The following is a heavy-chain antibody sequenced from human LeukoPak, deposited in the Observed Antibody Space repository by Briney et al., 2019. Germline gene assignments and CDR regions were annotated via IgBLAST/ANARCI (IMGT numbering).Heavy chain of an antibody. CDR3: AKDRDKAYYYYMDV. Sequence: QPGGSLRLSCAASGFTFDDYAMHWVRQAPGKGLEWVSLISWDGGSTYYADSVKGRFTISRDNSKNSLYLQMNSLRAEDTALYYCAKDRDKAYYYYMDVWGKGTTVTVSS. J-gene: IGHJ6*03. V-gene: IGHV3-43D*03. CDR2: ISWDGGST. CDR1: GFTFDDYA.